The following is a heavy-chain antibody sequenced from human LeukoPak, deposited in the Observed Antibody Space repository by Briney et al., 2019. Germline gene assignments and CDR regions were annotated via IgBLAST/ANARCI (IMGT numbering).Heavy chain of an antibody. CDR2: INSGGNT. D-gene: IGHD3-10*01. Sequence: PGGSLRLSCAASGCTVTSNHMSWVRQAPGKGLEWVSVINSGGNTYYADSVKGRFTISRDNSKNTLYLQMNSLRAEDSAVYYCARDLAYYASGKQNYWGQGTLVTVSS. J-gene: IGHJ4*02. CDR1: GCTVTSNH. V-gene: IGHV3-66*01. CDR3: ARDLAYYASGKQNY.